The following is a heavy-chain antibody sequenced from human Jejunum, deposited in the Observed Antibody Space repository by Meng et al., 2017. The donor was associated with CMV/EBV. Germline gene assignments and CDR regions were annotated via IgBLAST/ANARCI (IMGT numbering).Heavy chain of an antibody. Sequence: FSSYWMSWVRQAPGKGLGWVATRKSDGNEKHYVDSVKGRFTISRDNAKNSLHLQIDSLRAEDTAVYHCARDCSANCPFQPRGDYWGQGTLVTVSS. V-gene: IGHV3-7*01. D-gene: IGHD2-2*01. CDR3: ARDCSANCPFQPRGDY. CDR1: FSSYW. J-gene: IGHJ4*02. CDR2: RKSDGNEK.